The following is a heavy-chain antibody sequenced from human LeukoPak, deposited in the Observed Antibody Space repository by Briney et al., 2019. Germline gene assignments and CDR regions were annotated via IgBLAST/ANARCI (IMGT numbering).Heavy chain of an antibody. V-gene: IGHV3-74*01. Sequence: GGSLRLSCAASGFTFSNYLMHWVRQAPGKRLVWVSRINSDGSSTNYADSVKGRFTISRDNAKNTLYLLMNSLRAEDTAVYYCAKEKKYYYDGSGYPGYDYWGQGTLVTVSS. J-gene: IGHJ4*02. CDR2: INSDGSST. CDR3: AKEKKYYYDGSGYPGYDY. CDR1: GFTFSNYL. D-gene: IGHD3-22*01.